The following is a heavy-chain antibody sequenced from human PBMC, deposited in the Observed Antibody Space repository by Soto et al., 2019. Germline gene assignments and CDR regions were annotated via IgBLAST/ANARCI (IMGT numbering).Heavy chain of an antibody. Sequence: GGSLRLSCATSGFTFSGAAIHWVRQASGRGLEWVGRIRGKANNFATAYAASLKGRFTISRDESQSTAFLQMNSLKTEDTAVYYCVRGQRCSSGWYIDYWGQGTLVTVSS. CDR3: VRGQRCSSGWYIDY. CDR2: IRGKANNFAT. J-gene: IGHJ4*02. CDR1: GFTFSGAA. V-gene: IGHV3-73*01. D-gene: IGHD6-19*01.